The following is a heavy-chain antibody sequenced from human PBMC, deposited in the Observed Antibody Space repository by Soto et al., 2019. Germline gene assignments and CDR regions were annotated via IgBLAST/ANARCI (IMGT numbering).Heavy chain of an antibody. D-gene: IGHD4-4*01. CDR1: GGTFSSYA. CDR2: IIPIFGTA. J-gene: IGHJ4*02. CDR3: ARDGGVYNYSPFDY. V-gene: IGHV1-69*12. Sequence: QVQLVQSGAEVKKPGSSVKVSCNASGGTFSSYAISWVRPARGQGLEWMGGIIPIFGTANYAQKFQGRVTITADESTSTAYMELSSLRSEDTAVYYCARDGGVYNYSPFDYWGQGTLVTVSS.